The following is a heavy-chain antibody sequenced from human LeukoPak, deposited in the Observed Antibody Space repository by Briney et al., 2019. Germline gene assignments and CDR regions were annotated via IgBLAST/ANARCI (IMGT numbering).Heavy chain of an antibody. CDR2: INPNSGGT. D-gene: IGHD6-19*01. CDR1: GHTFTGYY. J-gene: IGHJ4*02. CDR3: ARVAVAGHPPWPGIDY. V-gene: IGHV1-2*06. Sequence: ASVKVSRKASGHTFTGYYMHWVRQAPGQGLEWMGRINPNSGGTNYAQKFQGRVTMTRNTSISTAYMELSRLRSDDTAVYYCARVAVAGHPPWPGIDYWGQGTLVTVSS.